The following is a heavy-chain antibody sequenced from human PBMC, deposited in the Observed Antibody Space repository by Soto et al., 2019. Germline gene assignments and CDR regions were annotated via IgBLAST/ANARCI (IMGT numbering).Heavy chain of an antibody. D-gene: IGHD2-21*02. CDR1: GYSFTDYS. CDR3: ARRYGDFSSAAGFDR. CDR2: IHPYSPRT. V-gene: IGHV1-18*01. Sequence: ASVKVSCKTSGYSFTDYSISWVRQAPGQGLEWLGWIHPYSPRTNSAQKVQGRVTVTADTSTNTAYMELRSLRSDDTAAYYCARRYGDFSSAAGFDRWGQGTLVTVSS. J-gene: IGHJ5*02.